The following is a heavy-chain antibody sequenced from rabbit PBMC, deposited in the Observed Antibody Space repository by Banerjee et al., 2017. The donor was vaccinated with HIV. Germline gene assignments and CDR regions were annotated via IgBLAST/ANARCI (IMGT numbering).Heavy chain of an antibody. J-gene: IGHJ4*01. Sequence: QEQLEESGGGLVQPEGSLALTCKASGFTISSSYWICWVRQAPGKGLEWIACIYGGSSGSTYYANWAKGRFTISKTSSTTVTLQMTSLTVADTATYFCARGGYTYGDAGDTYVPNLWGPGTLVTVS. CDR2: IYGGSSGST. V-gene: IGHV1S45*01. CDR1: GFTISSSYW. CDR3: ARGGYTYGDAGDTYVPNL. D-gene: IGHD6-1*01.